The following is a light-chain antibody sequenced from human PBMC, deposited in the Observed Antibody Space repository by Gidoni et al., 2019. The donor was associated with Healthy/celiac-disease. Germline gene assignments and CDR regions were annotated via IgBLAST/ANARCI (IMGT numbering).Light chain of an antibody. CDR2: SAS. CDR3: QKYNSAPWT. CDR1: QGISNY. J-gene: IGKJ1*01. V-gene: IGKV1-27*01. Sequence: DLQITQSPSSLSASVGDRVTITCRASQGISNYLAWYQQKPGKVPKLLIYSASTLQSGVPSRVRGSGSGTDFTLTISSLKTEDVATYYCQKYNSAPWTFGQGTKVEIK.